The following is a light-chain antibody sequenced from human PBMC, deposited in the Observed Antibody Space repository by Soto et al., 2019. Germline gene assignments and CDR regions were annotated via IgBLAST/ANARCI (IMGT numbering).Light chain of an antibody. CDR3: QQLKSYPIT. CDR1: QGISSY. CDR2: AAS. J-gene: IGKJ5*01. V-gene: IGKV1-9*01. Sequence: DIQLTQSPSFLSASVGDRVTITCRASQGISSYLAWYQQKPGKAPKLLIYAASTLQGGVPSRFSGSASGTELTLTISSLQPEDFATYYCQQLKSYPITFGLGTRLETK.